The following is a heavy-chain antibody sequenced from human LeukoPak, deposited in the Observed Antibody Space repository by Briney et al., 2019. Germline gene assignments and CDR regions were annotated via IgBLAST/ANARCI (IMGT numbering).Heavy chain of an antibody. J-gene: IGHJ6*04. CDR3: AELGITMIGGV. D-gene: IGHD3-10*02. CDR1: GFTFSSYS. CDR2: ISSSSSSYI. V-gene: IGHV3-21*01. Sequence: GGSLRLSCAASGFTFSSYSMNWVRQAPGKGLEWVSSISSSSSSYIYYADSVKGRFTISRDNAKNSLYLQMNSLRAEDTAVYYCAELGITMIGGVWGKGTAVTISS.